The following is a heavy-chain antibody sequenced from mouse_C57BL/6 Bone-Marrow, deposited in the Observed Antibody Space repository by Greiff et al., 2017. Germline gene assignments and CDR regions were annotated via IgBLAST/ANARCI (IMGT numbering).Heavy chain of an antibody. D-gene: IGHD4-1*01. J-gene: IGHJ2*01. Sequence: EVKLMESGPVLVKPGASVKMSCKASGYTFTDYYMNWVKQSHGKSLEWIGVINPYNGGTSYNQKFKGKATLTVDKSSSTAYMELNSLTSEDSAVYYCARWLTGTFDYWGQGTTLTVSS. CDR3: ARWLTGTFDY. CDR1: GYTFTDYY. CDR2: INPYNGGT. V-gene: IGHV1-19*01.